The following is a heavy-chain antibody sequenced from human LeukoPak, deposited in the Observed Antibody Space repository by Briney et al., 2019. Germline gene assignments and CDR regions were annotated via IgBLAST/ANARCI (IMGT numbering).Heavy chain of an antibody. Sequence: GGSLRLSCAASGFTFGSYEMNWVRQAPGKGLEWVSYISSSGSTIYYADSVKGRFTISRDNAKNSLYLQMNSLRAEDTAVYYCARDYYDSSGYGPPYFDYWGQGTLVTVSS. D-gene: IGHD3-22*01. CDR2: ISSSGSTI. J-gene: IGHJ4*02. CDR1: GFTFGSYE. V-gene: IGHV3-48*03. CDR3: ARDYYDSSGYGPPYFDY.